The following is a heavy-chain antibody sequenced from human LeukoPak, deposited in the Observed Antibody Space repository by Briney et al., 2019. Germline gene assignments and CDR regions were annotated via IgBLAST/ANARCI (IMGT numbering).Heavy chain of an antibody. CDR1: GFSVSVNY. CDR2: ISDSSRT. CDR3: ARPHSSAYHYGLDV. D-gene: IGHD6-19*01. V-gene: IGHV3-66*04. Sequence: GGSLRLSCAASGFSVSVNYLTWVRQAPRKGLEWVSFISDSSRTYYADSVKDRFTISRDNSKNTVYLQMNSLRAEDTAVYYCARPHSSAYHYGLDVWGQGITVTVSS. J-gene: IGHJ6*02.